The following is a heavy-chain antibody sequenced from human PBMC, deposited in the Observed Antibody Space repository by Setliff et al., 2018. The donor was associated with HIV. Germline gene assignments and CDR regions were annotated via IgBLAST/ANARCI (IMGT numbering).Heavy chain of an antibody. D-gene: IGHD2-15*01. V-gene: IGHV3-48*03. Sequence: GSLRLSCAASGFSFSIYEMNWVRQAPGKGLEWLSYISSSSGTILYVDSVQGRFTISRDNAKNPLYLQMNSLRAEDTAVYYCAYRSGGSCYSPFDYWGQGTLVTVSS. CDR1: GFSFSIYE. CDR2: ISSSSGTI. CDR3: AYRSGGSCYSPFDY. J-gene: IGHJ4*02.